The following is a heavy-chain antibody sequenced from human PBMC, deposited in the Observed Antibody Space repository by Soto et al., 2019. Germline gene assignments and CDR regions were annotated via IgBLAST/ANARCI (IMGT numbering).Heavy chain of an antibody. CDR3: ARGPGSTAFDP. CDR2: IYHSGST. J-gene: IGHJ5*02. V-gene: IGHV4-38-2*01. Sequence: SETLSLTCAVSGYSISSDYFWGWIRQPPGKGLEWIASIYHSGSTFYNPSLKSRITISVDMSKNQFSLKLTSVIAADTAMYYCARGPGSTAFDPWGQGTLITVSS. CDR1: GYSISSDYF. D-gene: IGHD5-18*01.